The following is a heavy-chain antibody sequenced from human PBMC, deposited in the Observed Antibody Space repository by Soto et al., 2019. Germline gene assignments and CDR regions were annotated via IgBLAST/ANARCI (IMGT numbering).Heavy chain of an antibody. J-gene: IGHJ3*02. CDR2: ISAYNGNT. D-gene: IGHD3-22*01. CDR1: GYTFTSYG. V-gene: IGHV1-18*01. Sequence: ASVKVSCKASGYTFTSYGISWVRQAPGQGLEWMGWISAYNGNTNYAQKLQGRVTMTTDTSTSTAYMELRSLRSDDTAVYYCASHDYYDSSGYYYVGAFDIWGQGTMVTVSS. CDR3: ASHDYYDSSGYYYVGAFDI.